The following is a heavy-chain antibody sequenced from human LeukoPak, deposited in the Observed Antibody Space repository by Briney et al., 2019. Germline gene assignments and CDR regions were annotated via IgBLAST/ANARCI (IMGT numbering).Heavy chain of an antibody. CDR2: ISRSGDTI. V-gene: IGHV3-11*01. D-gene: IGHD1-7*01. Sequence: GGSLRLSCAASGFTFSDYAMSWIRQAPGQGLEWVSYISRSGDTIDYADSVKGRFSISRDNTKNSLYLQMNSLRAEDTAVYYCAGYHWNSGVVYWGQGTLVTVSS. J-gene: IGHJ4*02. CDR3: AGYHWNSGVVY. CDR1: GFTFSDYA.